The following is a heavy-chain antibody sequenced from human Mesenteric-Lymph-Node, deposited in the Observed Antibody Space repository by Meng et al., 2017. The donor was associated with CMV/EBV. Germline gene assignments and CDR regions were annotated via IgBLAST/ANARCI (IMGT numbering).Heavy chain of an antibody. D-gene: IGHD6-19*01. CDR2: INTDGSTA. CDR3: ATGYSSGWHPLIDL. J-gene: IGHJ5*02. Sequence: GEALKTPCSASAFTFSNYWMNWVRQGPGKGLVWVSRINTDGSTATYADSVKSRFFISRDNAKNTLYLQMDSLRAEDTAVYYCATGYSSGWHPLIDLWGQGTLVTVS. V-gene: IGHV3-74*03. CDR1: AFTFSNYW.